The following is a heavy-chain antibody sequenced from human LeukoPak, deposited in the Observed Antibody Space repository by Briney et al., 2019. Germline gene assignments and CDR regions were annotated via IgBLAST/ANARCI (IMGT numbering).Heavy chain of an antibody. CDR1: GYSISSGYY. J-gene: IGHJ4*02. V-gene: IGHV4-38-2*01. CDR2: MHHSGST. D-gene: IGHD3-9*01. Sequence: SETLSLTCAVSGYSISSGYYWGWIRQPPGKGLEWIGSMHHSGSTDYNPSLKRRVTISVDTSKNQFSLKQRSVTAADTAVYYCARHSGYDILTGYYPWYFDYWRQGTLVTVSS. CDR3: ARHSGYDILTGYYPWYFDY.